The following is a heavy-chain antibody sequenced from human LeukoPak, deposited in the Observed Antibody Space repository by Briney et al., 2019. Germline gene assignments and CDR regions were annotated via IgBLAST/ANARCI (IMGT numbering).Heavy chain of an antibody. CDR2: ISAYNGNT. CDR3: ARSPHTVTTGWFDP. D-gene: IGHD4-11*01. CDR1: GYTFTSYG. V-gene: IGHV1-18*01. Sequence: ASVKVSCKASGYTFTSYGISWVRQAPGQGLEWMGWISAYNGNTNYAQKLQGRVTMTTDTSTSTAYMELRSLRSDDTAVYYCARSPHTVTTGWFDPWGQGTLVTVSS. J-gene: IGHJ5*02.